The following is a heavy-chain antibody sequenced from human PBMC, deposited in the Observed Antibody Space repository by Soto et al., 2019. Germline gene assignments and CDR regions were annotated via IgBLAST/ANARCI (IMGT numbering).Heavy chain of an antibody. Sequence: GGSLRLSCAASGFTFSNAWMSWVRQAPGKGLEWVGRIKSKTDGGTTDYAAPVKGRFTISRDDSKNTLYLQMNSLKTEDTAVYYCARERKQQGYSSGYYYYGMDVWGQGTTVTVSS. CDR1: GFTFSNAW. J-gene: IGHJ6*02. V-gene: IGHV3-15*01. CDR3: ARERKQQGYSSGYYYYGMDV. D-gene: IGHD6-13*01. CDR2: IKSKTDGGTT.